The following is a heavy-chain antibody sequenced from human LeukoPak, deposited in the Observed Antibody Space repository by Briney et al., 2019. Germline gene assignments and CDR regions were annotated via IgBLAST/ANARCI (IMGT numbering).Heavy chain of an antibody. J-gene: IGHJ4*02. CDR2: IIPIFGTA. Sequence: SVKVSCKASGGTFSSYATSWVRQAPGQGLEWMGGIIPIFGTANYAQKFQGRVTITADESTSTAYMELSSLRSEDTAVYYCARDGEEDLILWRFDYWGQGTLVTVSS. D-gene: IGHD3-3*01. CDR3: ARDGEEDLILWRFDY. V-gene: IGHV1-69*13. CDR1: GGTFSSYA.